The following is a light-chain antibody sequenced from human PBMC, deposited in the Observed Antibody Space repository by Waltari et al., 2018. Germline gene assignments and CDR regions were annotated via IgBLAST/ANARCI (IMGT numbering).Light chain of an antibody. CDR1: QSVSRF. CDR2: GAS. CDR3: QKYDRLPAT. V-gene: IGKV3-20*01. Sequence: SCRASQSVSRFLAWYQQKPGQAPRLLIYGASTRATGIPDRFSGSGSGTDFSLTFSRLEPEDFAVYYCQKYDRLPATFGQGTKVEIK. J-gene: IGKJ1*01.